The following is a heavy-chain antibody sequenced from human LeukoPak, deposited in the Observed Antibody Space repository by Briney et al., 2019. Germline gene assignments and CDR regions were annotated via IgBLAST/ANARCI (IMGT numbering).Heavy chain of an antibody. CDR2: ISYDGSNK. D-gene: IGHD3-22*01. CDR1: GFTFSSYA. CDR3: AREVVEYYYYYAMDV. Sequence: GRSLRLSCAASGFTFSSYAMHWVRQAPGKGLEWVAVISYDGSNKYYVDSVKGRFTISRDNSKNTVYLQMNSLRGEDTAVYYCAREVVEYYYYYAMDVWGRGTTVTVSS. J-gene: IGHJ6*02. V-gene: IGHV3-30-3*01.